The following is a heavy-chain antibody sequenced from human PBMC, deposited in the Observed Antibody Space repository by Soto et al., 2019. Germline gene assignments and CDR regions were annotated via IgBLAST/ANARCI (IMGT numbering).Heavy chain of an antibody. V-gene: IGHV4-28*01. CDR1: GYSISSSNW. CDR3: ARRAIQGPIDY. J-gene: IGHJ4*02. CDR2: IYYSGTT. Sequence: QVQLQESGPGLVKPSDTLSLTCAVSGYSISSSNWWGWIRQPPGKGLEWVGYIYYSGTTYYNPSRKCRVTMSVDTSKNQFSLKLTSVTAVDTAVYYCARRAIQGPIDYWGQGTLVTVSS.